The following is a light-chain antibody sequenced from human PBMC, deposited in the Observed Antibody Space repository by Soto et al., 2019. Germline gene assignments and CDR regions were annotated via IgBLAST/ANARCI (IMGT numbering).Light chain of an antibody. CDR3: SSYAGSNTS. CDR1: SSDVGGYNY. Sequence: QSVLTQPPSASGSPGQSVTISCTGTSSDVGGYNYVSWYQQHPGKAPKLMIYEVSKRPSGVPDRFSGSKSDNTASLTVSGLQAEDEADYYCSSYAGSNTSFGGGTKLTVL. V-gene: IGLV2-8*01. J-gene: IGLJ2*01. CDR2: EVS.